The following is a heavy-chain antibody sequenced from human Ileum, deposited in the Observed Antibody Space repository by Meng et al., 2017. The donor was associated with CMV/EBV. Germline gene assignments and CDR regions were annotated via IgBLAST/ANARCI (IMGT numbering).Heavy chain of an antibody. V-gene: IGHV3-48*03. D-gene: IGHD2-21*01. CDR3: ARAYCGGDCYRPPHFDY. Sequence: GESLKISCKASGFNFRGFEMNWIRQAPGKGLEWLAYIGSSGSTIFYADSVKGRFTISRDNAQSSLYLQMNSLRAEDTAVYYCARAYCGGDCYRPPHFDYWGQGTLVTVSS. CDR1: GFNFRGFE. CDR2: IGSSGSTI. J-gene: IGHJ4*02.